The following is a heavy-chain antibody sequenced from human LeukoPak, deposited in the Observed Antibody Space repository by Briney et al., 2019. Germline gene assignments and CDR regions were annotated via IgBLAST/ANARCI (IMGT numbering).Heavy chain of an antibody. J-gene: IGHJ6*03. V-gene: IGHV1-8*01. Sequence: ASVKVSCKASGYTFTSYDINWVRQATGQGLEWMGWMNPNSGNTGYAQKFQGRVTVTRNTSISTAYMELSSLRSEDTAVYYCARGSGSGSYGPWDYYYYMDVWGKGTTVTISS. CDR2: MNPNSGNT. CDR1: GYTFTSYD. CDR3: ARGSGSGSYGPWDYYYYMDV. D-gene: IGHD3-10*01.